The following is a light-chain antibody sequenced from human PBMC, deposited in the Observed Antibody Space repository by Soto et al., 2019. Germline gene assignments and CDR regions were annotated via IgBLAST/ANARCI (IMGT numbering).Light chain of an antibody. V-gene: IGKV1-5*01. J-gene: IGKJ1*01. CDR3: LQDINYPWT. CDR1: QSISDW. Sequence: DIQMTQSPSTLSASVGDRVTITCRASQSISDWLAWYQQKPGKVPQLLIYGASNLQSGVPPRFSGSGSGTDFTLAISSLQPEDSATYYCLQDINYPWTFGQGTKVDIK. CDR2: GAS.